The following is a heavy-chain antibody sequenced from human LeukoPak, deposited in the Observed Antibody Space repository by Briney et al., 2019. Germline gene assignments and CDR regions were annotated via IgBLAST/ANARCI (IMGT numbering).Heavy chain of an antibody. J-gene: IGHJ5*02. V-gene: IGHV3-9*01. Sequence: GGSLRLSCAASGFTFDDYAMHWVRQAPGKGLEWVSGISWNSGSIGYADSVKGRFTISRDNAKNSLYLQMNSLRAEDTALYYCAKDRGAWGQGTLVTVSS. CDR3: AKDRGA. D-gene: IGHD3-10*01. CDR1: GFTFDDYA. CDR2: ISWNSGSI.